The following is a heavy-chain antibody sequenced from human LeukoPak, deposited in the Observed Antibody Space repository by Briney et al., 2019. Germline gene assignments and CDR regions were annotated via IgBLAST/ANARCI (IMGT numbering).Heavy chain of an antibody. Sequence: GGSLRLSCAASGFTFSSYGIHWVRQAPGKGLGWVAVISSDGNHKYYADSVKGRFTISRDNSKNTLYLQMNSLRTEDTAVYYCASLLLYCSGSTCFSDYWGQGTLVTVSS. CDR2: ISSDGNHK. V-gene: IGHV3-30*03. J-gene: IGHJ4*02. CDR1: GFTFSSYG. CDR3: ASLLLYCSGSTCFSDY. D-gene: IGHD2-15*01.